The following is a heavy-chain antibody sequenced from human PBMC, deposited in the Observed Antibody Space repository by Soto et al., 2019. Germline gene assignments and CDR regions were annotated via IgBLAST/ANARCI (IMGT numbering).Heavy chain of an antibody. CDR1: GYTFSTSG. D-gene: IGHD4-17*01. V-gene: IGHV1-18*01. CDR2: ISTYNGDT. CDR3: ARGHEYGGNSDAFDI. J-gene: IGHJ3*02. Sequence: QVQLVQSGAEVRKPGASVKVSCKASGYTFSTSGMSWLRQAPGQGLEWMGWISTYNGDTNDAPKFQDRVTMTSDTSTSTAYMEVRSLLSEDTAVYYCARGHEYGGNSDAFDIWGQGTVVTVSS.